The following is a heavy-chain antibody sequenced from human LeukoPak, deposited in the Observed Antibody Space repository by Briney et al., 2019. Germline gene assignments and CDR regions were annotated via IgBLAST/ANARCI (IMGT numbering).Heavy chain of an antibody. CDR3: AREAVAGNDAFDI. Sequence: PGGSLRLSCAASGFTFSSYWMSWVRQAPGKGLEWVANIKQDGSEKYYVDSVKGRFTISRDNAENSLYLQMNSLRAEDTAVYYCAREAVAGNDAFDIWGQGTMVTVSS. CDR2: IKQDGSEK. V-gene: IGHV3-7*01. CDR1: GFTFSSYW. D-gene: IGHD6-19*01. J-gene: IGHJ3*02.